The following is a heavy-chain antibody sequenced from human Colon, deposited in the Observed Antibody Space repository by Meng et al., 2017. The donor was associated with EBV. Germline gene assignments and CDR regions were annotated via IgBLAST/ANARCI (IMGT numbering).Heavy chain of an antibody. CDR2: IYHYGGT. V-gene: IGHV4-4*02. J-gene: IGHJ4*02. D-gene: IGHD5-18*01. Sequence: QHSGPGPVRPSGTLHLTCAVSGGSLTERNPRGWVRQPPGKGLEWIGEIYHYGGTNYNPSLKSRVTISVDKSKNQISLKLTSVTAADTAVYYCARWAFIDSYGFDHWGQGTLVTVSS. CDR1: GGSLTERNP. CDR3: ARWAFIDSYGFDH.